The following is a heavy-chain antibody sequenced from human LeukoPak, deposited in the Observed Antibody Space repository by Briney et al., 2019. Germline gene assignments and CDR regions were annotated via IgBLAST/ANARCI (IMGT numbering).Heavy chain of an antibody. CDR2: INPNSGGT. CDR3: ARGTYIRGYSYGNALDY. V-gene: IGHV1-2*02. J-gene: IGHJ4*02. CDR1: GYTFTGYY. Sequence: ASVKVSRKASGYTFTGYYMHLVRQAPGQGLEWMGWINPNSGGTNYAQKFQGRVTMTRDTSISTAYMELSRLRSDDTAVYYCARGTYIRGYSYGNALDYWGQGTLVTVSS. D-gene: IGHD5-18*01.